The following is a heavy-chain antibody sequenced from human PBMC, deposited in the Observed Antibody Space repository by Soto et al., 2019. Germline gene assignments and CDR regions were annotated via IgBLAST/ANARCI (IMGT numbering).Heavy chain of an antibody. Sequence: QVQLQQWGAGLLKPSETLSLTCAVYGGSFSGYYWSWIRQPPGKGLEWIGEINHSGSTNYNPSLKSRATISVDTSKNQFSLKLSSVTAADTAVYYCARVVITMVRGDWFDPWGQGTLVTVSS. CDR1: GGSFSGYY. V-gene: IGHV4-34*01. CDR2: INHSGST. D-gene: IGHD3-10*01. CDR3: ARVVITMVRGDWFDP. J-gene: IGHJ5*02.